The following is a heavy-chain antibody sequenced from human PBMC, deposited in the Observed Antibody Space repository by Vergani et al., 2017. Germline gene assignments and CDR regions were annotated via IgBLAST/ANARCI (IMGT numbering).Heavy chain of an antibody. Sequence: EVQLLESGGGLVQPGGSLRLSCAASGFTFSSYAMSWVRQAPGKGLEWVSAISGSGGSTYYADSVKGRFTISRDNSKNTLYLQMNSLRAEDTAVYYCAKGSRLYYDFWSGYSDYYMDVWGKG. D-gene: IGHD3-3*01. V-gene: IGHV3-23*01. J-gene: IGHJ6*03. CDR2: ISGSGGST. CDR1: GFTFSSYA. CDR3: AKGSRLYYDFWSGYSDYYMDV.